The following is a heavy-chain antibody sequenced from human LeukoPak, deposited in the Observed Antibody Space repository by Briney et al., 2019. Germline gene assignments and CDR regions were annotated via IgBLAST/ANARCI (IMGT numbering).Heavy chain of an antibody. J-gene: IGHJ6*03. CDR1: GGSISSSSYY. V-gene: IGHV4-39*01. CDR3: ARHVYDFWSGALNGYYYMDV. Sequence: KPSETLSLTCTVSGGSISSSSYYWGWIRQPPGKVLEWIGSIYYSGSTYYNPSLKSRVTISVDTSKNQFSLKLSSVTAADTAVYYCARHVYDFWSGALNGYYYMDVWGKGTTVTVSS. D-gene: IGHD3-3*01. CDR2: IYYSGST.